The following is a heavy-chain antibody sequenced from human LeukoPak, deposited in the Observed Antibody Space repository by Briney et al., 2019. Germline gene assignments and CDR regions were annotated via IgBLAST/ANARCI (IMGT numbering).Heavy chain of an antibody. CDR1: GYTFIGYY. CDR2: ITPHSGDT. J-gene: IGHJ4*02. D-gene: IGHD3-10*01. Sequence: ASVKVSCKASGYTFIGYYIHWVRQAPGQGLEWMGWITPHSGDTNYAQKFQGRVTMTRDTSISTAYMELSRLRSDDTAVYYCARGGYYGSGSYYYFDYWGQGTLVTVSS. CDR3: ARGGYYGSGSYYYFDY. V-gene: IGHV1-2*02.